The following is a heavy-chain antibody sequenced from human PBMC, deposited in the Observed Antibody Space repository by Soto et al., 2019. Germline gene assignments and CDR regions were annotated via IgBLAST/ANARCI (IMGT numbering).Heavy chain of an antibody. CDR2: IIPILGIA. V-gene: IGHV1-69*08. Sequence: QVQLVQSGAEVKKPGSSVKVSCKASGGTFSSYTISWVRQAPGQGLEWMGRIIPILGIANYAQKFQGRVTITADKPTSTAYMELSSLRSEDTAVYYCAREAGDWVHYGMDVWGQGTTVTVSS. J-gene: IGHJ6*02. CDR1: GGTFSSYT. CDR3: AREAGDWVHYGMDV. D-gene: IGHD3-10*01.